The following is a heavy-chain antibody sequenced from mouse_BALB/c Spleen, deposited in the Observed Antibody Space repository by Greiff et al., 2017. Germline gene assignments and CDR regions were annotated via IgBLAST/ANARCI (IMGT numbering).Heavy chain of an antibody. D-gene: IGHD1-1*01. CDR2: IYPGNVNT. Sequence: QVQLQQSGPELVKPGASVRISCKASGYTFTSYYIHWVKQRPGQGLEWIGWIYPGNVNTKYNEKFKGKATLTADKSSSTAYMQLSSLTSEDSAVYFCANYGSSFAWFAYWGQGTLVTVSA. J-gene: IGHJ3*01. CDR1: GYTFTSYY. V-gene: IGHV1S56*01. CDR3: ANYGSSFAWFAY.